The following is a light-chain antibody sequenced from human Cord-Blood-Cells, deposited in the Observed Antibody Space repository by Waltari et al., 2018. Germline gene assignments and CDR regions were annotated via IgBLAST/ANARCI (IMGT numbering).Light chain of an antibody. V-gene: IGLV2-23*01. J-gene: IGLJ3*02. CDR2: EGS. CDR1: SSDVGSYNL. Sequence: SALTQPASASGSPGQSITISCTGTSSDVGSYNLVSWYRQYPGKAPKLMIYEGSKRPSGVSNRFSGSKSGNTASLTISGLQAEDEADYYCCSYAGSSTWVFGGGTKLTVL. CDR3: CSYAGSSTWV.